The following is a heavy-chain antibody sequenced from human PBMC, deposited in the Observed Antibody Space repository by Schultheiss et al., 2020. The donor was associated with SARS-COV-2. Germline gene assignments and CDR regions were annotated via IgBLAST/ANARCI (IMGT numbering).Heavy chain of an antibody. D-gene: IGHD1-20*01. CDR2: INHSGST. V-gene: IGHV4-34*01. Sequence: SETLSLTCAVSGGSISSGGYYWSWIRQPPGKGLEWIGEINHSGSTNYNPSLKSRVTISVDTSKNQFSLKLSSVTAADTAVYYCARSRGITGTTVRRFGAFDIWGQGTMVTVSS. CDR1: GGSISSGGYY. J-gene: IGHJ3*02. CDR3: ARSRGITGTTVRRFGAFDI.